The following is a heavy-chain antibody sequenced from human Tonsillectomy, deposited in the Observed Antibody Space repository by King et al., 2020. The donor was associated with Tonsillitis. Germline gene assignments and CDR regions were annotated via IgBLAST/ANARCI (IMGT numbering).Heavy chain of an antibody. CDR2: IRYDGSYK. V-gene: IGHV3-30*02. J-gene: IGHJ2*01. CDR1: GFTFSSYG. D-gene: IGHD3-22*01. Sequence: VQLVESGGGVVQPGGSLRLSCAASGFTFSSYGMHWVRQAPGKGLEWVAFIRYDGSYKYYADSVKGRFTISRDNSKNMLYLQMSSLRAEDTAVYYCAKAGSTGDYYDHWYFDLWGRGTLVTVSS. CDR3: AKAGSTGDYYDHWYFDL.